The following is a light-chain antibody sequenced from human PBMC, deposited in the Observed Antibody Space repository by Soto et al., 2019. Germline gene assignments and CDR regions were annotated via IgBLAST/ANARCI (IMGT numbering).Light chain of an antibody. Sequence: QSALTQPRSVSGSPGQSVTISCTGTSSDVGGYNYVSWYQHHPGKAPKLMIYDVNKRPSGVPDRFSGSKSGNTASLTISGLQAEDEADYYCCSYAGSYTGVFGGGTKVTVL. V-gene: IGLV2-11*01. CDR3: CSYAGSYTGV. CDR2: DVN. CDR1: SSDVGGYNY. J-gene: IGLJ3*02.